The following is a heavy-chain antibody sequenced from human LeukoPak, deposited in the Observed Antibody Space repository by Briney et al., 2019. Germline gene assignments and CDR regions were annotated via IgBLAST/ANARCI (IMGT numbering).Heavy chain of an antibody. Sequence: GGSLRLSCAAPGFTFSSYAMSWVRQAPGKGLGWVSAISGSGGSTYYADSVKGRFTISRDNSKNTLYLQMNSLRAEDTAVYYCAKFEYGSGSYAAPLAPFDYWGQGTLVTVSS. J-gene: IGHJ4*02. V-gene: IGHV3-23*01. CDR1: GFTFSSYA. CDR3: AKFEYGSGSYAAPLAPFDY. CDR2: ISGSGGST. D-gene: IGHD3-10*01.